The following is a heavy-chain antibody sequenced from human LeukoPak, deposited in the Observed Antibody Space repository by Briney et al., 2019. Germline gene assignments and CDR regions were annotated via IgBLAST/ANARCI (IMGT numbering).Heavy chain of an antibody. CDR3: ARALDEGARFDY. CDR1: GFTFSTYA. J-gene: IGHJ4*02. Sequence: GGSLRLSCAASGFTFSTYAMHWVRQAPGKGLEWVAVISYDGSNKYYADSMKGRFTISRDNSKNTLYLQMNSLRAEDTAVYYCARALDEGARFDYWGQGTLVTVSS. CDR2: ISYDGSNK. V-gene: IGHV3-30-3*01.